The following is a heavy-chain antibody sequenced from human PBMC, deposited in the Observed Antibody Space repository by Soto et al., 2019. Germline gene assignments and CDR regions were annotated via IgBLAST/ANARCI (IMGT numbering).Heavy chain of an antibody. CDR1: GYTFTSYD. J-gene: IGHJ6*03. CDR2: MNPNSGNT. V-gene: IGHV1-8*01. D-gene: IGHD3-16*02. CDR3: ARGEHRSPYVDV. Sequence: GASVKVSCKASGYTFTSYDINWVRQATGQGLEWMGWMNPNSGNTGYAQKFQGRVTMTRNTSISTAYMELSSLRSEDTAVYYCARGEHRSPYVDVWGKGTTVTVSS.